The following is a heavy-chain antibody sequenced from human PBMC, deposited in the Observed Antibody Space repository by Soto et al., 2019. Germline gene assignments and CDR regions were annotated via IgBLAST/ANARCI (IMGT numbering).Heavy chain of an antibody. V-gene: IGHV3-53*01. J-gene: IGHJ3*02. CDR2: IYRGGGT. CDR1: GLSVTAHY. Sequence: EVQLVESGGGLIQPGGSRRLICAASGLSVTAHYMTWVRQAPGKGLEWLSIIYRGGGTYYADSLKGRAIISRDGSRNMVFLQLTSLTAEDAGVYYCARRDDSETFDIWGRGTAVNVSS. D-gene: IGHD5-18*01. CDR3: ARRDDSETFDI.